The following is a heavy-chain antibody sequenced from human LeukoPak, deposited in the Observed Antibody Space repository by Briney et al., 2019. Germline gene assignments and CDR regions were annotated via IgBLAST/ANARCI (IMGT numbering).Heavy chain of an antibody. CDR2: ISAYNGNT. CDR3: ARVLEGILTGYRNFDY. D-gene: IGHD3-9*01. J-gene: IGHJ4*02. V-gene: IGHV1-18*04. CDR1: GYTFTSYG. Sequence: GASVKVSCKASGYTFTSYGISWVRQAPGQGLEWMGWISAYNGNTNYAQKLQGRVTMTTDTFTSTAYMELRSLRSDDTAVYYCARVLEGILTGYRNFDYWGQGTLVTVSS.